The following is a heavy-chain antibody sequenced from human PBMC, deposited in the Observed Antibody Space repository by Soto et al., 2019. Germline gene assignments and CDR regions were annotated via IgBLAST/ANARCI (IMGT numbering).Heavy chain of an antibody. CDR2: ITPDNGNT. Sequence: HVQLVQSGAEVMKPGASVKVSCKASGYTFNTYTIHWVRQAPGQSLEWMGWITPDNGNTYFSQKFQGRVTVTRDTSASTAYLELSSLTSEDTAVYYCAREPRHAVYFDYWGLGSLVTVSS. CDR1: GYTFNTYT. CDR3: AREPRHAVYFDY. V-gene: IGHV1-3*01. J-gene: IGHJ4*02.